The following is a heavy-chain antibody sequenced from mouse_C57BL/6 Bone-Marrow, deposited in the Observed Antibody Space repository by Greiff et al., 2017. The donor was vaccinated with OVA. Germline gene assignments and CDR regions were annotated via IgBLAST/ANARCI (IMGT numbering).Heavy chain of an antibody. CDR2: ISDGGSYT. CDR1: GFTFSSYA. J-gene: IGHJ4*01. D-gene: IGHD1-1*01. CDR3: ARCTVVPVRGAMDY. V-gene: IGHV5-4*03. Sequence: EVMLVESGGGLVKPGGSLKLSCAASGFTFSSYAMSWVRQTPEKRLEWVATISDGGSYTYYPDNVKGRFTISRDNAKNNLYLQMSHLKSEDTAMYDGARCTVVPVRGAMDYWGQGTSVTVAS.